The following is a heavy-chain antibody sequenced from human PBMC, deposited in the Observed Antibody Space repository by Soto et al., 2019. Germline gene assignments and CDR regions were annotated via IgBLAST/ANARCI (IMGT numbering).Heavy chain of an antibody. CDR1: GFTFDTYA. D-gene: IGHD6-13*01. CDR3: AKDLIAATGTPSYYVDS. J-gene: IGHJ4*02. CDR2: VSGSGLYT. V-gene: IGHV3-23*01. Sequence: EVQLLESGGGLVQPGGSLRLSCVASGFTFDTYAISWVRQAPGKGLEWVSTVSGSGLYTYYTDSVKGRFTISRDNPRNTLYLQMNSLRLEDTAVYFCAKDLIAATGTPSYYVDSWGQGTLVTVSS.